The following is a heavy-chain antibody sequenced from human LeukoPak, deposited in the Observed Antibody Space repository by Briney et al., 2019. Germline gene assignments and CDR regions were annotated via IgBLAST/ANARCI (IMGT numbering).Heavy chain of an antibody. CDR3: ARGWGQWGLAWGFDI. J-gene: IGHJ3*02. CDR1: GYTFTSYD. D-gene: IGHD1-26*01. CDR2: MNPNSGNT. V-gene: IGHV1-8*01. Sequence: ASVKVSCKASGYTFTSYDINWVRQATGQGLKWMGWMNPNSGNTGYAQKFQGRVTMTRNTSISTTYMELSSLRSEDTAVYYCARGWGQWGLAWGFDIWGQGTMVTVSS.